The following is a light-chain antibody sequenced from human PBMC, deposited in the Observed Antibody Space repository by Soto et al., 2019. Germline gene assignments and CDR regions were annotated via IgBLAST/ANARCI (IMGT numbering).Light chain of an antibody. CDR1: EGVSTN. CDR3: QQYNTWFT. J-gene: IGKJ4*01. Sequence: EIVMTQSPATLSVSPGERATLSCRASEGVSTNLAWYRQKPGQGPRLLIYGASIRATGIPARFSGSGSETEFTLTISSLQSEDFAVYYCQQYNTWFTFVGGSKVET. CDR2: GAS. V-gene: IGKV3-15*01.